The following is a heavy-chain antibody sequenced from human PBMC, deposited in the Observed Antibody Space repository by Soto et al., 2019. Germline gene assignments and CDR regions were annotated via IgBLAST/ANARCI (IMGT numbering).Heavy chain of an antibody. CDR3: ARWGHPAVKAYDI. D-gene: IGHD2-21*01. V-gene: IGHV4-59*02. CDR1: GASVSNYY. J-gene: IGHJ3*02. CDR2: IHYTGDS. Sequence: PSKTLSLTCTVSGASVSNYYWNWVRQPPGKGLEWIGYIHYTGDSKYNPSLKSRVTMSVDTSKNQFSLKMTSVTAADTAVYYCARWGHPAVKAYDIWGQGAMVTVSS.